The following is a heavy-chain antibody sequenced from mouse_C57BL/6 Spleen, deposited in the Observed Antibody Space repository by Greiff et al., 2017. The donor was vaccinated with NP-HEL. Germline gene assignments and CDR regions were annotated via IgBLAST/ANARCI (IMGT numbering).Heavy chain of an antibody. CDR1: GYTFTDYE. CDR2: IDPETGGT. CDR3: TRDGYFDV. V-gene: IGHV1-15*01. Sequence: VKLMESGAELVRPGASVTLSCKASGYTFTDYEMHWVKQTPVHGLEWIGAIDPETGGTAYNQKFKGKAILTADKSSSTAYMELRSLTSEDSAVYYCTRDGYFDVWGTGTTVTVSS. J-gene: IGHJ1*03.